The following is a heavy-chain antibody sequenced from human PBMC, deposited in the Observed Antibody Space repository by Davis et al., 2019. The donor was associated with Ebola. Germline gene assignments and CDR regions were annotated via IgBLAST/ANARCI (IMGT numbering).Heavy chain of an antibody. D-gene: IGHD2-2*01. Sequence: GESLKISCKGSGYSFTSYWISWVRQMPGKGLEWMGRIDPSDSYTNYSPSFQGHVTISADKSISTAYLQWSSLKASDTAMYYCARHGIGYCSSTSCYEGAFDIWGQGTMVTVSS. CDR2: IDPSDSYT. J-gene: IGHJ3*02. CDR1: GYSFTSYW. CDR3: ARHGIGYCSSTSCYEGAFDI. V-gene: IGHV5-10-1*01.